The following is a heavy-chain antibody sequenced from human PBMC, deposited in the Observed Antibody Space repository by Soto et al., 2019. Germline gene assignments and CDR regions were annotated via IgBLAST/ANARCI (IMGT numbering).Heavy chain of an antibody. Sequence: GAAVKGSCKAAGGTFSSYAISWVRQAPGQGLEWMGGIIPIFGTANYAQKFQGRVTITADESTSTAYMELSSLRSEDTAVYYCARDPSYSGYDFGYWGQGTLVTVSS. CDR1: GGTFSSYA. J-gene: IGHJ4*02. CDR2: IIPIFGTA. V-gene: IGHV1-69*13. CDR3: ARDPSYSGYDFGY. D-gene: IGHD5-12*01.